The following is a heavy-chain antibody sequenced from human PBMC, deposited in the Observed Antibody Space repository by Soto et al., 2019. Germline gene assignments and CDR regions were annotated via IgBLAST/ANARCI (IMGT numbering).Heavy chain of an antibody. J-gene: IGHJ4*02. D-gene: IGHD6-13*01. CDR2: ISYDGSNH. Sequence: QVQLVESGGGVVQPGRSLRLSCAASGFTFSSYTMHWVRQAPVKGLEWVTVISYDGSNHYYADSVKGRFTISRDNSKNTLYLHMNSLRAEDTAVYYCATAKSSSWHNFDCWGQGTLVTVSS. CDR1: GFTFSSYT. CDR3: ATAKSSSWHNFDC. V-gene: IGHV3-30-3*01.